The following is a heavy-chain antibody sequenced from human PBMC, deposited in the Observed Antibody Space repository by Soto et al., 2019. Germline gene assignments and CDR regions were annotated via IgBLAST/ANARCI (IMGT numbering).Heavy chain of an antibody. J-gene: IGHJ6*02. CDR2: TYYRSKWYN. CDR1: GDSVSSNSAA. D-gene: IGHD6-19*01. Sequence: TLSLTCAISGDSVSSNSAAWNWIRQSPSRGLEWLGRTYYRSKWYNDYAVSVKSRITITPDTSKNQFSLQLNSVTPEDTAVYYCARDQGRAVAGTSFPYGMDVWGQGTTVTVSS. CDR3: ARDQGRAVAGTSFPYGMDV. V-gene: IGHV6-1*01.